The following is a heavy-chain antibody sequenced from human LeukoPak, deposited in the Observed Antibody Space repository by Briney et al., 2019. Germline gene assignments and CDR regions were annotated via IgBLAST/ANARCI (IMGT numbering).Heavy chain of an antibody. J-gene: IGHJ3*02. CDR2: IYVGGRTT. CDR3: ARDKHYAFDM. Sequence: GGSLRLSCVVSGFTFIEYTMNWVRQAPGKGLEWISYIYVGGRTTWYADSVKGRFTISTDSAKNSLFLQMDSLRAEDTAVYYCARDKHYAFDMWGQGTVATVSS. D-gene: IGHD3-10*01. V-gene: IGHV3-48*01. CDR1: GFTFIEYT.